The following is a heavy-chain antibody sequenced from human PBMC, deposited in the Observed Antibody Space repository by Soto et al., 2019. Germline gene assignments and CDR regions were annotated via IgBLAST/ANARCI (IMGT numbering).Heavy chain of an antibody. CDR3: ARDRDIAAAGTGYWYYYYGMDV. J-gene: IGHJ6*02. Sequence: PSETLSLTCTVSGGSISSGDYYWSWIRQPPGKGLEWIGYIYYSGSTYYNPSLKSRVTISVDTSKNQFSLKLSSVTAADTAVYYCARDRDIAAAGTGYWYYYYGMDVWGQGTTVTVSS. CDR1: GGSISSGDYY. V-gene: IGHV4-30-4*01. D-gene: IGHD6-13*01. CDR2: IYYSGST.